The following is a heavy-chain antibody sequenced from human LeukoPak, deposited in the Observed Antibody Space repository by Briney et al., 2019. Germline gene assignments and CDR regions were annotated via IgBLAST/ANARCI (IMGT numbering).Heavy chain of an antibody. V-gene: IGHV4-39*07. CDR1: GGSISSSSYY. Sequence: PSETLSLTCTVSGGSISSSSYYWGWIRQPPGKGLEWIGSIYHSGSTYYNPSLKSRATISVDTSKNQFSLKLSSVTAADTAVYYCARARSSGYGLSLFDYWGQGTLVTVSS. J-gene: IGHJ4*02. D-gene: IGHD3-22*01. CDR3: ARARSSGYGLSLFDY. CDR2: IYHSGST.